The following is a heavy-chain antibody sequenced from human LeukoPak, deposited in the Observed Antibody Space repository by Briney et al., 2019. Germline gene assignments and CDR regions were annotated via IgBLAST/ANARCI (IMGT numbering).Heavy chain of an antibody. J-gene: IGHJ6*03. Sequence: SETLSLTCAVYGGSSGYYWSWIRQPPGEGLEWIGEVNHSGSTKYKPSLKSRVSKSVDTSKNQFSLKLSSVTAADTAVYYCARDLWEHWLGQYYYYMDVWGKGTTVTVSS. CDR1: GGSSGYY. V-gene: IGHV4-34*01. D-gene: IGHD6-19*01. CDR3: ARDLWEHWLGQYYYYMDV. CDR2: VNHSGST.